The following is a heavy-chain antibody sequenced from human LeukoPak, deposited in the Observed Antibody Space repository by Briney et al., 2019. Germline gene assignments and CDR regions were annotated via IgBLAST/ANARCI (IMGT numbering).Heavy chain of an antibody. CDR2: ISYDGSNK. J-gene: IGHJ3*02. V-gene: IGHV3-30-3*01. Sequence: GGSLRLSCAASGFTFSSYAMHWVRQAPGKGLEWVAVISYDGSNKYYADSVKGRFTISRDNSKNTLYLQMNSLRAEDTAVYYCARYNWNDGAFDIWGQGTMVTVSS. D-gene: IGHD1-1*01. CDR3: ARYNWNDGAFDI. CDR1: GFTFSSYA.